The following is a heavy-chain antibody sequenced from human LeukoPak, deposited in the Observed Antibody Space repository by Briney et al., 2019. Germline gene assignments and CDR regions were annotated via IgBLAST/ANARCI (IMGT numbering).Heavy chain of an antibody. CDR2: IYYSGST. V-gene: IGHV4-61*01. J-gene: IGHJ4*02. D-gene: IGHD1/OR15-1a*01. CDR3: TREGLRWNNLDY. CDR1: GGSVSSGSYY. Sequence: PSETLSLTCTVSGGSVSSGSYYWSWIRQPPGKGLEWIGYIYYSGSTNYNPSLKSRVTISVDTSKNQFSLKLSSVTAADTAVYYCTREGLRWNNLDYWGQGTLVTVSS.